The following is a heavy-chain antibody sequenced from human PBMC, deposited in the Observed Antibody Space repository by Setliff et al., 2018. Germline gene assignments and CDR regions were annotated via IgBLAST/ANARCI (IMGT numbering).Heavy chain of an antibody. CDR3: ASSEWQFLEWGYYYYYMAV. V-gene: IGHV4-59*01. CDR2: IYYSGST. D-gene: IGHD3-3*01. J-gene: IGHJ6*03. Sequence: PSETLSLTCTVSGGSISSYYWSWIRQPPGKGLEWIGYIYYSGSTNYNPSLKSRVTISVDTSKNQFSLKLSSVTAADTAVYYCASSEWQFLEWGYYYYYMAVWGKGTKVTVSS. CDR1: GGSISSYY.